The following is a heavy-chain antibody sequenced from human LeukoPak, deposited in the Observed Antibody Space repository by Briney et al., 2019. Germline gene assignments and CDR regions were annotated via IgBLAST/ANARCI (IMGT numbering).Heavy chain of an antibody. CDR1: GNSFTSNW. CDR2: IYPGDSDT. J-gene: IGHJ4*02. CDR3: ARREDSSSWYYFDY. D-gene: IGHD6-13*01. V-gene: IGHV5-51*01. Sequence: GESLKISCKVSGNSFTSNWLGWVRQMPGKGLEWMGIIYPGDSDTRYSPSFQGQVTISADKSISTAYLQWSSLKASDTAMYYCARREDSSSWYYFDYWGQGTLVTVSS.